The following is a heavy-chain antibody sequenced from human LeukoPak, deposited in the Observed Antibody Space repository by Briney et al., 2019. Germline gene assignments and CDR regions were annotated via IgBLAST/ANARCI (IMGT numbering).Heavy chain of an antibody. V-gene: IGHV3-30-3*01. D-gene: IGHD6-13*01. CDR2: ISYDGSNK. CDR1: GFTFSSYA. Sequence: GRSLRLSCAASGFTFSSYAMHWVRQAPGKGLEWVAVISYDGSNKYYADSVKGRFTISRDNSKNTLYLQMNSLRAEDTAVYYCARALAAAAPFAYWGQGTLVTVSS. CDR3: ARALAAAAPFAY. J-gene: IGHJ4*02.